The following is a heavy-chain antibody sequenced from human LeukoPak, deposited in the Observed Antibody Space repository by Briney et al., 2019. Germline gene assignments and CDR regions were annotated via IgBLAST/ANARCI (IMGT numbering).Heavy chain of an antibody. CDR1: GYTLTELS. CDR2: FDPEDGET. CDR3: ATVVYYYDSSGYYYFDY. Sequence: ASVKVSCKVSGYTLTELSMHWVRQAPGKGLEWMGGFDPEDGETIYAQKFQGRVTMTEDTSTDTAYMELSSLRSEDTAVYYCATVVYYYDSSGYYYFDYWGQGTLATVSS. D-gene: IGHD3-22*01. J-gene: IGHJ4*02. V-gene: IGHV1-24*01.